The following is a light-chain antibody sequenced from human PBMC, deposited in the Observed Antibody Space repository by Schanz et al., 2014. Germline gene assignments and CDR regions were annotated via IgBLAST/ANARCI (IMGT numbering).Light chain of an antibody. CDR3: QLRGNWPPWT. J-gene: IGKJ1*01. CDR1: QSVSSH. CDR2: DAS. V-gene: IGKV3-11*01. Sequence: EIVMTQSPATLSVSPGERVTLSCRASQSVSSHLVWYQQKFGQAPRLLIYDASNRATGIPARFSGSGSGTDFTLTISSLEPEDFAVYYCQLRGNWPPWTFGQGTKVEV.